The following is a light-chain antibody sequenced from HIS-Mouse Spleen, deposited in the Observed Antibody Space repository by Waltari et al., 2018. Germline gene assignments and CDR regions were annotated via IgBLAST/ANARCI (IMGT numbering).Light chain of an antibody. J-gene: IGLJ2*01. CDR3: QVWDSSSDHVV. V-gene: IGLV3-21*03. Sequence: SYVLTQPPSVSVAPGKTARITCGGTTIGSKRVHWYQQKPGQAPGLVVYDDSDRPSGIPERFSGSNSGNTATLTISRVEAGDEADYYCQVWDSSSDHVVFGGGTKLTVL. CDR2: DDS. CDR1: TIGSKR.